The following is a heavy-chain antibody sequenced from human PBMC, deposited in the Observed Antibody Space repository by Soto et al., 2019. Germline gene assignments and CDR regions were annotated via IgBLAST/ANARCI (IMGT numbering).Heavy chain of an antibody. CDR2: ITGSAGST. CDR1: GFTFSSYG. J-gene: IGHJ4*02. D-gene: IGHD5-12*01. Sequence: EVQLLESGGGLVQPGGSLRLSCAASGFTFSSYGMSWVRQAPGKGLEWVSSITGSAGSTYYADSVKGRFTISRDNSKNTLYLQMNSLRAEDTAVYSCAKDRNRWLRFDLGYWGQGTLVTVSS. CDR3: AKDRNRWLRFDLGY. V-gene: IGHV3-23*01.